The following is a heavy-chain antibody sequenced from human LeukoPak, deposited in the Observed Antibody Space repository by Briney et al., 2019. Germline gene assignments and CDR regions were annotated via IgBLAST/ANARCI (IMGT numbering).Heavy chain of an antibody. CDR2: IYTSGST. D-gene: IGHD2-8*01. V-gene: IGHV4-61*02. J-gene: IGHJ6*03. CDR1: GGSISSGSYY. CDR3: ARLYARFAYYYMDV. Sequence: SQTLSLTCTVSGGSISSGSYYWSWIRQPAGKGLEWIGRIYTSGSTNYNPSLKSRVTISVDTSKNQFSLKLSSVTAADTAVYYCARLYARFAYYYMDVWGKGTTVTVSS.